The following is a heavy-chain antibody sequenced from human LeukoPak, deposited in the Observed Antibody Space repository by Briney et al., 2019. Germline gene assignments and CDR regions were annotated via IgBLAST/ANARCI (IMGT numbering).Heavy chain of an antibody. CDR3: ARDTLEYSNSPDALDI. CDR1: GFTFSSYE. V-gene: IGHV3-48*03. CDR2: ISSSGGTI. D-gene: IGHD4-23*01. J-gene: IGHJ3*02. Sequence: PGGSLRLSCAASGFTFSSYEMNWVRQAPGKGLEWVSYISSSGGTIYYADSVKGRFTISRDNAKNSLYMQMESLRDEDTAIYYCARDTLEYSNSPDALDIWGQGTMVTVSS.